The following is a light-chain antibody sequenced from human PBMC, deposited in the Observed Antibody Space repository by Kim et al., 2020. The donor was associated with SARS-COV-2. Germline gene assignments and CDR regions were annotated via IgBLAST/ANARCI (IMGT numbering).Light chain of an antibody. CDR2: KAS. Sequence: ASVGDIVSLSCRASQSISTLMAWYQQKPGKAATILIYKASSLQSGVPSRFSGSGSVTEFTLTISSLHPDDFATFYCQQYVNHPYTFGQETRLEI. V-gene: IGKV1-5*03. CDR1: QSISTL. CDR3: QQYVNHPYT. J-gene: IGKJ2*01.